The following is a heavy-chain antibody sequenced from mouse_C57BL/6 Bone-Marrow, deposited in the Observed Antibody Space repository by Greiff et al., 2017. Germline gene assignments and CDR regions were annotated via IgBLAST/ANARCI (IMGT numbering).Heavy chain of an antibody. Sequence: EVKLMESGGGLVKPGGSLKLSCAASGFTFSSYAMSWVRQTPEKRLEWVATISDGGSYTYSPDNVKGRFTISRDNAKNNLYLQMSHLKSEDTAMYYCARGPLDYWGQGTSVTVSS. J-gene: IGHJ4*01. CDR1: GFTFSSYA. CDR2: ISDGGSYT. V-gene: IGHV5-4*03. CDR3: ARGPLDY.